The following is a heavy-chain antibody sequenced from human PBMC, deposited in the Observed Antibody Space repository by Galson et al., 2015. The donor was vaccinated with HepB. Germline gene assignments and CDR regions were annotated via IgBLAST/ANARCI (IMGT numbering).Heavy chain of an antibody. Sequence: SETLSLTCTVSGGSISSGIYSWGWIRQPPGKGLEWIGTISYSGDTCYNPSLKSRVTISVDTSTSRFSLNVTSVTAADTAVYYCARLLTSLVDYWGQGTLVTVSS. V-gene: IGHV4-39*01. CDR2: ISYSGDT. J-gene: IGHJ4*02. CDR3: ARLLTSLVDY. CDR1: GGSISSGIYS. D-gene: IGHD2-15*01.